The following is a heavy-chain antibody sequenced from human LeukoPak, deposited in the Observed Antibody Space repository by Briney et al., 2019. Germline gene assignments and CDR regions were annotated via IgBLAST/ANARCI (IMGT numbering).Heavy chain of an antibody. D-gene: IGHD6-13*01. J-gene: IGHJ5*02. CDR1: GYTFTSYG. CDR3: ARRIAAAATYNWFDP. V-gene: IGHV1-18*01. Sequence: GASVKVSCKASGYTFTSYGISWVRQAPGQGLEWMGWISAYNGNTNYAQKLQGRVTMTTYTSTSTAYMELRSLRSDDTAVYYCARRIAAAATYNWFDPWGQGTLVSVSS. CDR2: ISAYNGNT.